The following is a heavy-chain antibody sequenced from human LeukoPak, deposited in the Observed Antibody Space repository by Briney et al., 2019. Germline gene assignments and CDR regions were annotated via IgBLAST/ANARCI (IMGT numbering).Heavy chain of an antibody. J-gene: IGHJ4*02. Sequence: ASVKVSCKASGYTFTSYYMHWVRQAPGQGLEWMGIINPSGGSTSYAQKFQGRVTMTRDTSMSTVYMELSSLRSEDTAVYYCAKAHYYDSSGYYGYYFDYWGQGTLVTVSS. D-gene: IGHD3-22*01. CDR2: INPSGGST. V-gene: IGHV1-46*01. CDR3: AKAHYYDSSGYYGYYFDY. CDR1: GYTFTSYY.